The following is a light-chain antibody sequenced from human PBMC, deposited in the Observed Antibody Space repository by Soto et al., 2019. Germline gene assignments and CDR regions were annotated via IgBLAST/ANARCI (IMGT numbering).Light chain of an antibody. CDR2: GIF. CDR3: QQYKNWS. CDR1: QTISSDY. J-gene: IGKJ1*01. V-gene: IGKV3-20*01. Sequence: ENVLTQSPGTLSLSPGERATISCRATQTISSDYLAWYQQKPGQAPRLLIYGIFNRATGIPDRFSASGSGTDFTLTISSLQSEDFAVYYCQQYKNWSFGQGTKVDIK.